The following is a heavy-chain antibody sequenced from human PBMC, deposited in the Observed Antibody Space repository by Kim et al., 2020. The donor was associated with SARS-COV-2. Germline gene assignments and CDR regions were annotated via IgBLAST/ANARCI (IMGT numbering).Heavy chain of an antibody. V-gene: IGHV3-74*01. Sequence: GGSLRLSCAASGFTFSRYWMHWVRQAPGKGLVWVARINSDGSRISYADSVKGRFTISRDSAKNTLFLQMNTLRGEDTAVYYCARENYYGMDAWGQRSTVT. CDR3: ARENYYGMDA. CDR2: INSDGSRI. J-gene: IGHJ6*02. CDR1: GFTFSRYW.